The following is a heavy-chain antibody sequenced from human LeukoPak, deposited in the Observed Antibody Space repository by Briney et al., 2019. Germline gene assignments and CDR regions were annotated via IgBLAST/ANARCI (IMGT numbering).Heavy chain of an antibody. D-gene: IGHD3-10*01. J-gene: IGHJ4*02. CDR3: ARYMVRGVYYFDY. CDR2: IYYSGST. V-gene: IGHV4-59*12. CDR1: GGSISSYY. Sequence: PSETLSLTCTVSGGSISSYYWSWIRQPPGKGLEWIGYIYYSGSTNYNPSLKSRVTMSVDTSKNQFSLKLSSVTAADTAVYYCARYMVRGVYYFDYWGQGTLVTVSS.